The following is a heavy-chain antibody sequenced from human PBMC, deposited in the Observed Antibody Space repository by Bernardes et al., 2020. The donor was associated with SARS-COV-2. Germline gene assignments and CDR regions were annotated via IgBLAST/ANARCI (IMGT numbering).Heavy chain of an antibody. D-gene: IGHD1-26*01. CDR1: GFTVSSNY. Sequence: GGSLRLSCAASGFTVSSNYMSWVRQAPGKGLEWVSVIYSGGSTYYADSVKGRFTISRDNSKNTLYLQMNSLRAEDTAVYYCARDSGSGSYLGSVDIWGQGTIVTVSS. CDR3: ARDSGSGSYLGSVDI. CDR2: IYSGGST. V-gene: IGHV3-53*01. J-gene: IGHJ3*02.